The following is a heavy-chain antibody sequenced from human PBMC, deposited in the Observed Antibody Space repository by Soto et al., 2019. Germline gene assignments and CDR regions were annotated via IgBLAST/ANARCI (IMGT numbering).Heavy chain of an antibody. CDR2: ISYDGSNK. CDR3: AKPEYDFWSGYSY. D-gene: IGHD3-3*01. CDR1: GFTFSSYG. V-gene: IGHV3-30*18. Sequence: QVQLVESGGGVVQPGRSLRLSCAASGFTFSSYGMHWVRQAPGKGLEWVAVISYDGSNKYYADSVKSRFTISRDNSKNTLYLQMNSLRAEDTAVYYCAKPEYDFWSGYSYWGQGTLVTVSS. J-gene: IGHJ4*02.